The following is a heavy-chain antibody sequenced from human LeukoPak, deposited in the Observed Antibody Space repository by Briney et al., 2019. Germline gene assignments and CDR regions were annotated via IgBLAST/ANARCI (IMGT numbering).Heavy chain of an antibody. D-gene: IGHD6-19*01. CDR3: VQTTGWPGFDY. V-gene: IGHV4-4*09. CDR1: GAPISRFY. J-gene: IGHJ4*02. Sequence: SSETLSLTCTTSGAPISRFYWSWVRQPPGKGLEWIGNIYNGVPTFFNPSLKSRVTLSVDTSKTQFYLQLASVTAADTAVYYCVQTTGWPGFDYWGQGILVTVSS. CDR2: IYNGVPT.